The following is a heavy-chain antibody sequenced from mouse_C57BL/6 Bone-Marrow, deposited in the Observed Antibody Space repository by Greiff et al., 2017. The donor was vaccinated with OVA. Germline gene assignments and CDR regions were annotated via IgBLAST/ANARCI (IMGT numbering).Heavy chain of an antibody. CDR1: GFTFSDYG. CDR2: ISNLAYSI. CDR3: ARGDYYGSSYGAY. V-gene: IGHV5-15*01. J-gene: IGHJ3*01. D-gene: IGHD1-1*01. Sequence: DVKLVESGGGLVQPGGSLKLSCAASGFTFSDYGMAWVRQAPRKGPEWVAFISNLAYSIYYADTVTGRFTISRENAKNTLYLEMSSLRSEDTAMYYCARGDYYGSSYGAYWGQGTLVTVSA.